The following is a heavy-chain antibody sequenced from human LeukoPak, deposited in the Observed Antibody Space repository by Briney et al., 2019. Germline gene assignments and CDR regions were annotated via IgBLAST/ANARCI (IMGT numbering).Heavy chain of an antibody. CDR3: ARFSYGDGFDY. V-gene: IGHV4-30-2*01. Sequence: PSRTLSLTCAVSGGSISSGGYSWSWIRQPPGKGLEWIGYIYHSGSTYYNPSLKSRVTISVDRSKNQFSLKLSSVTAADTAVYYCARFSYGDGFDYWGQGTLVTVSS. CDR1: GGSISSGGYS. D-gene: IGHD4-17*01. CDR2: IYHSGST. J-gene: IGHJ4*02.